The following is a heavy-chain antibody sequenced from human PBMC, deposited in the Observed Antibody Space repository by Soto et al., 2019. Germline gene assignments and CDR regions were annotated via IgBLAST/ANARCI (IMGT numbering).Heavy chain of an antibody. CDR2: INHSGST. J-gene: IGHJ6*02. D-gene: IGHD6-19*01. Sequence: SETLSLTCAVYGGSFSCYYWSWIRQPPGKGLEWIGEINHSGSTNYNPSLKSRVTISVDTSKNQFSLKLSSVTAADTAVYYCARGXVAVAGLYYYYYYGRDVWGQGTTVTVSS. CDR1: GGSFSCYY. CDR3: ARGXVAVAGLYYYYYYGRDV. V-gene: IGHV4-34*01.